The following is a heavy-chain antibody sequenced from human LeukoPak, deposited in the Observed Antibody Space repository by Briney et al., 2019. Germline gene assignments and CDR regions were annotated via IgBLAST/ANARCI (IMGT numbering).Heavy chain of an antibody. CDR1: GFTFNHAW. D-gene: IGHD1-26*01. CDR2: IKSKTNGCTT. J-gene: IGHJ4*02. CDR3: TWVGPRYYFDY. Sequence: RPGGSLRLSCAAPGFTFNHAWMSWVRQAPGKGLEWAGRIKSKTNGCTTDYAAPVKGRFTISRDDSKNTLYLQINSLKTEDTAVYYCTWVGPRYYFDYWGQGTLVTVSS. V-gene: IGHV3-15*01.